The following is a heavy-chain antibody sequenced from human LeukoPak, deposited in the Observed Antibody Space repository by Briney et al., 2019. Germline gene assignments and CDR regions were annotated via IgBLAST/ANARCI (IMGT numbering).Heavy chain of an antibody. V-gene: IGHV3-73*01. CDR3: IRQNDYGDFRFGY. CDR2: IRSKANNYAT. CDR1: GFTFSGSA. D-gene: IGHD4-17*01. Sequence: PGGSLRLSCAAPGFTFSGSAVNWVRQASGKGPEWVGRIRSKANNYATAYIVSVKGRFTISRDDSKNTAYLRMNSLKTEDTAVYYCIRQNDYGDFRFGYWRQGSLVTVSS. J-gene: IGHJ4*02.